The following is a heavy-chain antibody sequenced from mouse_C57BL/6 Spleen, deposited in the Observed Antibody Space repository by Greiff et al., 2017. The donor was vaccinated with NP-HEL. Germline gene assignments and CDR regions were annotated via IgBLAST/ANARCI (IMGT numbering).Heavy chain of an antibody. CDR3: ARWGTTEGFAY. Sequence: VQLQQPGAELVRPGSSVKLSCKASGYTFTSYWMHWVKQRPIQGLEWIGNIDPSDSETHYNQKFKDKATLTVDKSSSTAYMQLSSLTSEDSAVYYCARWGTTEGFAYWGQGTLVTVSA. CDR2: IDPSDSET. CDR1: GYTFTSYW. D-gene: IGHD1-1*01. V-gene: IGHV1-52*01. J-gene: IGHJ3*01.